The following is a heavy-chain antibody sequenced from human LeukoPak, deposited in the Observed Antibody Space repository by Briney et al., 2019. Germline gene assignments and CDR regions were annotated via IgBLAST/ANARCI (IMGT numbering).Heavy chain of an antibody. CDR2: ISDSGGFT. J-gene: IGHJ4*02. V-gene: IGHV3-23*01. CDR1: GFSFSTFS. CDR3: ARDQFSGYQSGHYYFDY. D-gene: IGHD3-22*01. Sequence: GGSLRLSCAASGFSFSTFSMSWVRQASGKGLEWVSTISDSGGFTDYADSVKGRFTISRDNSKNTLYLQMNSLRSEDTAVYYCARDQFSGYQSGHYYFDYWGQGTLVTVSS.